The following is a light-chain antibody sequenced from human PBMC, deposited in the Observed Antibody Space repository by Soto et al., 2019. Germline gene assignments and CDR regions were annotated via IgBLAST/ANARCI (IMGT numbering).Light chain of an antibody. V-gene: IGKV4-1*01. CDR3: QQYYTTPVT. CDR2: WAS. Sequence: DIVMTQSPESLAVSLGERATINCKSSQSLVDNSSTRSYLGWYQQKAGQPPKLLIYWASTRESGVTDRFSGSGSGTDFTLTISSLQAEDLAVYYCQQYYTTPVTFGQGTKVEIK. J-gene: IGKJ1*01. CDR1: QSLVDNSSTRSY.